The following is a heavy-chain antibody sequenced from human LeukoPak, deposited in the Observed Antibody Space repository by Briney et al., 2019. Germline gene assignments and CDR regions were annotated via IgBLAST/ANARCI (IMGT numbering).Heavy chain of an antibody. D-gene: IGHD6-13*01. CDR2: ISSSSSYI. J-gene: IGHJ4*02. CDR3: ARDNEYSSSWYYFDY. CDR1: GFTFSSYS. Sequence: GGSLRLSCAASGFTFSSYSMNWVRQAPGKGLEWVSSISSSSSYIYYADSVKGRFTISRDNAKNSLYLQMNSLRAEDTAVYYCARDNEYSSSWYYFDYWGQGTLVTVSS. V-gene: IGHV3-21*01.